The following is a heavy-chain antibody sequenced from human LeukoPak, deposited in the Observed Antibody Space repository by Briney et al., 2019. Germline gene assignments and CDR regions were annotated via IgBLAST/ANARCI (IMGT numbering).Heavy chain of an antibody. V-gene: IGHV4-34*01. CDR3: ARLSLPGAYDFWSGYYKGRRDYFDY. CDR2: INHSGST. CDR1: GGSFSGYY. J-gene: IGHJ4*02. Sequence: SETLSLTCAVYGGSFSGYYWSWIRQPPGKGLEWIGEINHSGSTNYNPSLKSRVTISVDTSKNQFSLKLSSVTAADTAVYYCARLSLPGAYDFWSGYYKGRRDYFDYWGQGTLVTVSS. D-gene: IGHD3-3*01.